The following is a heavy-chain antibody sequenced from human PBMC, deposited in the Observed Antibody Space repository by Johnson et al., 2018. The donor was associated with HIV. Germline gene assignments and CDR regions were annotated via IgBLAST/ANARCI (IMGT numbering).Heavy chain of an antibody. CDR2: INWDGGST. CDR3: ARVTIFGVTKVDALDF. V-gene: IGHV3-20*04. D-gene: IGHD3-3*01. J-gene: IGHJ3*01. CDR1: GFTFDNYG. Sequence: VQLVESGGGVVRPGGSLRLSCAASGFTFDNYGMNWVRQVPGKGLEWVSGINWDGGSTGYADCVKGRFTISRDNAKNSLYMQMNRLRAEDTALYYCARVTIFGVTKVDALDFWALGTLVTVSS.